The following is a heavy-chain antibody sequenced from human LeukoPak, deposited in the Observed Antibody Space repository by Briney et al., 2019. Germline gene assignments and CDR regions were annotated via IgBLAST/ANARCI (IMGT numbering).Heavy chain of an antibody. Sequence: GGSLRLSCAASGFTFSNFGMHWVRQAPGKGLEWVAVIWYDGSNKYYADSVKGRFTISRDNSKNTLYLQMNSLRAEDTAVYYCAKDGGSLRPFDYWGQGTLVTVSS. CDR3: AKDGGSLRPFDY. D-gene: IGHD1-26*01. J-gene: IGHJ4*02. CDR1: GFTFSNFG. V-gene: IGHV3-30*02. CDR2: IWYDGSNK.